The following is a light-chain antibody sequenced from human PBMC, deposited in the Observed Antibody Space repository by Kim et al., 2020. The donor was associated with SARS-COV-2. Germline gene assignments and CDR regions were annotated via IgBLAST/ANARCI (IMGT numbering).Light chain of an antibody. CDR1: QSISSH. CDR3: QQSYITPFT. Sequence: ASVGDRVTITCRTTQSISSHLNWYQQKPGRAPKLLISAASTWQGGVPSRFSGSESETDFPLTIRSLQPEDFATYFCQQSYITPFTFGPGTKVDIK. J-gene: IGKJ3*01. V-gene: IGKV1-39*01. CDR2: AAS.